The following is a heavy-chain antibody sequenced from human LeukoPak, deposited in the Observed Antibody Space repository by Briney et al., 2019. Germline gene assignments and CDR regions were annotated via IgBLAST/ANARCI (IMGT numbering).Heavy chain of an antibody. CDR3: AREFGMDV. V-gene: IGHV3-7*01. Sequence: PGGSLRLSCAASGLTFSSYWMSWVRQAPGKGLEWVANIKQDGSEKYYVDSVKGRFTISRDNAKNSLYLQMISLRAEATAVYYCAREFGMDVWGQGTTVTVSS. CDR1: GLTFSSYW. J-gene: IGHJ6*02. CDR2: IKQDGSEK.